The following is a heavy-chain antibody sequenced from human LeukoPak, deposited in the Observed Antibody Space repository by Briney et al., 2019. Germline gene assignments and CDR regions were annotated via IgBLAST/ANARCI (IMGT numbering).Heavy chain of an antibody. Sequence: GVSLRLSCAASGFTFSRDWMSWVRQAPGKGLEWVANIKQDGSEKCYVDSVKGRFTISRDNANNSLYLEINSLRAEDTAVYYCARDGLPVALNYWGQGTLVTVSS. V-gene: IGHV3-7*01. CDR3: ARDGLPVALNY. CDR2: IKQDGSEK. CDR1: GFTFSRDW. J-gene: IGHJ4*02. D-gene: IGHD2-2*01.